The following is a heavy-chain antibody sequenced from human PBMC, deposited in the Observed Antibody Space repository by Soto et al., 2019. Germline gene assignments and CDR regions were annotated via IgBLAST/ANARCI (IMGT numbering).Heavy chain of an antibody. J-gene: IGHJ4*02. CDR2: ISYDGSNK. Sequence: QVQLVESGGGVVQPGRSLRLSCAASGFTFSSYGMHWVRQAPGKGLEWVAVISYDGSNKYYADSVKGRFTISRDNSKNTLYLQMNSLRAEDTAVYYCAKSVGRYYDSSGYYYTFDYWGQGILVTVSS. CDR1: GFTFSSYG. V-gene: IGHV3-30*18. D-gene: IGHD3-22*01. CDR3: AKSVGRYYDSSGYYYTFDY.